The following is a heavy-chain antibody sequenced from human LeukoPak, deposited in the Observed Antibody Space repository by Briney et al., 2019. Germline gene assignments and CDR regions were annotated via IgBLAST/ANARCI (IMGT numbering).Heavy chain of an antibody. CDR3: ARDDGVAATYFDS. V-gene: IGHV3-23*01. D-gene: IGHD6-19*01. J-gene: IGHJ4*02. Sequence: QSGGSLRLSCAASGFTFNNYAMYWVRQAPGKGLEWVSGIFGSGGSAHYADSVKGRFTISRDNSKNTLYLQMNSLRAEDTAVYFCARDDGVAATYFDSWGQGTLVTVSS. CDR1: GFTFNNYA. CDR2: IFGSGGSA.